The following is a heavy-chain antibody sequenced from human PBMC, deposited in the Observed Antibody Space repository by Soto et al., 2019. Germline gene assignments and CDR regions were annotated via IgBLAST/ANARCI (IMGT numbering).Heavy chain of an antibody. D-gene: IGHD2-15*01. CDR2: IIPIFGTA. CDR3: ARVDQLGVAARRAFDY. CDR1: GGTFSSYA. J-gene: IGHJ4*02. Sequence: QVQLVQSGAEVKKPGSSVKVSCKASGGTFSSYAISWVRQAPGQGLEWMGGIIPIFGTANYAQKFQGRVTITADEYTSTAYMELSSLRSEDTAVYYCARVDQLGVAARRAFDYWGQGTLVTVSS. V-gene: IGHV1-69*12.